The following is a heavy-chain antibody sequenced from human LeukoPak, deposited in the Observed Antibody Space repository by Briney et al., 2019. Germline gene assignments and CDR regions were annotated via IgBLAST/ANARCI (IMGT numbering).Heavy chain of an antibody. J-gene: IGHJ1*01. V-gene: IGHV3-21*01. CDR3: VRDLTSSSTAYLHH. CDR1: GFTFNSYS. Sequence: GGSLRLSCAASGFTFNSYSMNWVRQAPGKGLEWVSSISGSSRYIYYADSVKGRFSISRDDGKSSVYLQMNSLRAEDTAVYYCVRDLTSSSTAYLHHWGQGTLVTVSS. D-gene: IGHD6-6*01. CDR2: ISGSSRYI.